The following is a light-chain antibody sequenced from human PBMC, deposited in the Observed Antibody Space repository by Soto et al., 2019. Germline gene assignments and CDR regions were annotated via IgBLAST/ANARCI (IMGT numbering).Light chain of an antibody. J-gene: IGLJ1*01. CDR1: SSDVGGYSY. CDR2: DVS. V-gene: IGLV2-11*01. Sequence: QSVLTQPRSVSRSPGHSVTISCTGTSSDVGGYSYVSWYQQHPGKAPKLMISDVSKRPSGVPDRFSGSKFGNTASLTISGPQAHDEADYYCCLFACGGSYVFGSGTKVTVL. CDR3: CLFACGGSYV.